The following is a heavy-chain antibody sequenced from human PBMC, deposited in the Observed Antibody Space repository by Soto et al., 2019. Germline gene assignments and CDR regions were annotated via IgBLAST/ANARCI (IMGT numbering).Heavy chain of an antibody. V-gene: IGHV3-21*01. J-gene: IGHJ6*02. D-gene: IGHD1-1*01. CDR1: GFSFSTYS. Sequence: EVQLVESGGGLVMPGGSLRLSCTASGFSFSTYSMNWVRQAPGKGLEWVSSIRRSGDYTYYADSLKGRFTISRDNAKNALSLQLISCRAEDTAVYDCARLTSCGGMDVWGQGTMVTVSS. CDR3: ARLTSCGGMDV. CDR2: IRRSGDYT.